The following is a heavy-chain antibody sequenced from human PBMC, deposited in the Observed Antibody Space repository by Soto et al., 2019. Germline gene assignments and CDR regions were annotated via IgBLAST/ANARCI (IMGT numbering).Heavy chain of an antibody. J-gene: IGHJ4*02. CDR3: ARDCRGGGSCYLDY. D-gene: IGHD2-15*01. CDR2: ISYDGSNK. Sequence: QVQLVESGGGVVQPGRSLRLSCAASGFTFSSYAMHWVRQAPGKGLEWVAVISYDGSNKYYADSVKGRFTISRDNSKTTLYLQMNSLRAEDTAVYYCARDCRGGGSCYLDYWGQGTLVTVSS. V-gene: IGHV3-30-3*01. CDR1: GFTFSSYA.